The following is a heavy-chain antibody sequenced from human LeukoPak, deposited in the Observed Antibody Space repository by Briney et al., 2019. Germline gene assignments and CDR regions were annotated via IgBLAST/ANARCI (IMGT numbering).Heavy chain of an antibody. CDR2: INAGNGNT. V-gene: IGHV1-3*01. J-gene: IGHJ4*02. CDR1: GYTFTSCA. D-gene: IGHD3-9*01. CDR3: ARGYDILTGYTPFDY. Sequence: GASVKVSCKASGYTFTSCAMHWVRQAPGQRLEWMGWINAGNGNTKYSQKFQGRVTITRDTSASTAYMELSSLRSEDTAVYYCARGYDILTGYTPFDYWGQGTLVTVSS.